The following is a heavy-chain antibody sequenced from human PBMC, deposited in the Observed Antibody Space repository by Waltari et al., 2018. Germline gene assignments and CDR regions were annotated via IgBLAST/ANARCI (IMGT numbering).Heavy chain of an antibody. CDR1: ISAFNTDI. CDR3: AREGYTSGRAGNFDY. V-gene: IGHV3-30-3*01. CDR2: MSYDGYSR. Sequence: LVESGGDVVQSGRSLRLSSASSISAFNTDILHWVRQAPGKGLEWVSAMSYDGYSRYYADSVKGRFTISRDDSLKTVYLQLDSLRVEDTAVYYCAREGYTSGRAGNFDYWGQGTLVTVSS. J-gene: IGHJ4*02. D-gene: IGHD2-15*01.